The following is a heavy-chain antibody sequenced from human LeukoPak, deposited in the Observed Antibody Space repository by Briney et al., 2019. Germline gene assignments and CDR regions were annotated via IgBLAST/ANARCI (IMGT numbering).Heavy chain of an antibody. V-gene: IGHV1-2*02. CDR2: INPNSGGT. CDR3: ARVKVVTAFRQWDGMDV. D-gene: IGHD2-21*02. Sequence: ASVKVSCKASGYTFTGYYMHWVRQAPGQGLEWMGWINPNSGGTNYAQKFQGRVTMTRDTSISTAYMELSRLRSDDTAVYYCARVKVVTAFRQWDGMDVWGQGTTVTVSS. J-gene: IGHJ6*02. CDR1: GYTFTGYY.